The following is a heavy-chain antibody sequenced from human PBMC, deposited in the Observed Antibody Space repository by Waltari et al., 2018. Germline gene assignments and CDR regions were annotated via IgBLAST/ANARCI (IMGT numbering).Heavy chain of an antibody. D-gene: IGHD3-16*01. Sequence: QVQLQESGPGLVKTLETLSLTCTVPGGSISTYSWTWIRQPAGKGLEWIGRINTGGNTDHNPSLKSRVTMSVDTSKNQFSLTLSSVTAADTAVYYCAREVGGSRWFDPWGQGTLVTVSS. V-gene: IGHV4-4*07. CDR2: INTGGNT. J-gene: IGHJ5*02. CDR1: GGSISTYS. CDR3: AREVGGSRWFDP.